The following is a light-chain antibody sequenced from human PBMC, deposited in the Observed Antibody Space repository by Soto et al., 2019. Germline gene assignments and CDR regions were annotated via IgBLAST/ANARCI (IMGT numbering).Light chain of an antibody. CDR2: AAS. CDR3: QQSYSTPFT. J-gene: IGKJ3*01. CDR1: QSISSY. Sequence: DIQMTQSPSSLSASVGDRVTITCRASQSISSYLNWYQQKPGKAPKLLIYAASSLQSGVPSRFSGSGSGTEFTLTISSLQPEDFATYHCQQSYSTPFTFGPETKVDIK. V-gene: IGKV1-39*01.